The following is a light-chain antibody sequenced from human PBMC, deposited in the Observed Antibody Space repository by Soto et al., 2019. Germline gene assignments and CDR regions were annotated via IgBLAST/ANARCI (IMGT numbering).Light chain of an antibody. J-gene: IGKJ1*01. CDR3: QHYNSYSEA. CDR2: KAS. V-gene: IGKV1-5*03. CDR1: QTISSW. Sequence: DIQMTQSPSTLSGSVGDRVTITCRASQTISSWLAWYQQEPGKAPKLLIYKASTLKSGVPSRFSGSGSGTEFTLTISSLQPDDFATYYCQHYNSYSEAFAQGTKVELK.